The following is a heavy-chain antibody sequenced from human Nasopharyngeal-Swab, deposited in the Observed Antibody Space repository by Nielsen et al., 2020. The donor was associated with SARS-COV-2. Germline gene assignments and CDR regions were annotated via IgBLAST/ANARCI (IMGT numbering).Heavy chain of an antibody. CDR1: GGTLTTYS. CDR2: IFPLYGSV. D-gene: IGHD6-6*01. V-gene: IGHV1-69*13. CDR3: ARGIEYSSSSWFEY. Sequence: SVKVSCKTSGGTLTTYSIAWVRQAPGQGLEWMGRIFPLYGSVVYAQRFQGRVTITADESTNTAHMELSSLRSEDTAMYYCARGIEYSSSSWFEYWGQGTLVTVSS. J-gene: IGHJ4*02.